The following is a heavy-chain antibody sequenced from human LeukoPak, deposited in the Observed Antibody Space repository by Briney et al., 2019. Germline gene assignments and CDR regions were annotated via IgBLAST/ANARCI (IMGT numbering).Heavy chain of an antibody. CDR1: GFTFSSYS. CDR3: ARVEAKQWLVQEIDY. J-gene: IGHJ4*02. D-gene: IGHD6-19*01. Sequence: PGGSLRLSCAASGFTFSSYSMNWVRQAPGKGLEWVSYISSSSSTIYYADSVKGRFTISRDNAKNSLYLQMNSLRAEDTAVYYCARVEAKQWLVQEIDYWGQGTPVTVSS. V-gene: IGHV3-48*04. CDR2: ISSSSSTI.